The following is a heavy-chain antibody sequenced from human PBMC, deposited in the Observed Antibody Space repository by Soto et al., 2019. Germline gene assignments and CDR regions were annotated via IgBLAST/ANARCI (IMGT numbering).Heavy chain of an antibody. V-gene: IGHV1-2*02. J-gene: IGHJ5*02. Sequence: QVQLVQSGAEVKKPGASVKVSCKAPRYIVTPYFMHWVRQAPGQGLEWMGWINPNNGATHYGLSFQGRVTMTRDTSISAAYLELSSLRSDDTAVYYCASHDPGARFDPWGQGTLVIVSS. CDR2: INPNNGAT. CDR3: ASHDPGARFDP. D-gene: IGHD1-1*01. CDR1: RYIVTPYF.